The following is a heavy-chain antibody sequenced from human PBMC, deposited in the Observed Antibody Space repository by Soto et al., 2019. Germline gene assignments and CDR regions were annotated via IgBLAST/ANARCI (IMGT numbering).Heavy chain of an antibody. CDR1: GDFISNFY. Sequence: PSETLSLTCTVSGDFISNFYWSWIRQPAGKGLESLGRISASGRSNYNPSLQSRVAMSLDTSKNQFSLRLTSLTAADTAVYFCARGMGRYFDLWGRGTLVTVSS. CDR3: ARGMGRYFDL. D-gene: IGHD2-8*01. V-gene: IGHV4-4*07. J-gene: IGHJ2*01. CDR2: ISASGRS.